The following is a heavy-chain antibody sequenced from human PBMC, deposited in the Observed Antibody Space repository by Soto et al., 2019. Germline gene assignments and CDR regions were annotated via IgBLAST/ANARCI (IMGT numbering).Heavy chain of an antibody. D-gene: IGHD6-19*01. V-gene: IGHV1-18*04. Sequence: QVQLVQSGAEVKRPGASLKVSCKASGYTFTSYGINWVRQAPGQGLEWMGWISPYTGNTNYAQELQGRVTMTADTSTRTAYMELRRLISDDTAVYYCAREKGKAVTGTYYYYGMDVWGQGTTVTVSS. CDR1: GYTFTSYG. J-gene: IGHJ6*02. CDR3: AREKGKAVTGTYYYYGMDV. CDR2: ISPYTGNT.